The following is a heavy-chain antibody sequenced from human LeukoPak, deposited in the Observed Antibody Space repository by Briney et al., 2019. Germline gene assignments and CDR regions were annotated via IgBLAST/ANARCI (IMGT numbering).Heavy chain of an antibody. V-gene: IGHV4-30-4*01. CDR2: IYYSGST. Sequence: SSQTPSLTCTVSGGSISSGDYYWSWIRQPPGKGLEWIGYIYYSGSTYYNPSLKSRVSISVDTSQNQFSLKLSSVTAADTAVYYCARGGYYYGSGSSPFFDYWGQGTLVTVSS. CDR3: ARGGYYYGSGSSPFFDY. D-gene: IGHD3-10*01. CDR1: GGSISSGDYY. J-gene: IGHJ4*02.